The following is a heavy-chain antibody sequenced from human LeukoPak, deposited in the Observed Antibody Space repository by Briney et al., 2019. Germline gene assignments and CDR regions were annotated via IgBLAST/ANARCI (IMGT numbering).Heavy chain of an antibody. CDR3: ARLIPGRGDAFDI. CDR1: GYTFTFYY. Sequence: GASVTLSFKSSGYTFTFYYMHWVRQAPGQGLEWMGWINPNSGGTNYAQKFQGRGTMTRDTSISTAYMELSRLRSDDTAVYYCARLIPGRGDAFDIWGQGTMVTVSS. J-gene: IGHJ3*02. V-gene: IGHV1-2*02. D-gene: IGHD1-26*01. CDR2: INPNSGGT.